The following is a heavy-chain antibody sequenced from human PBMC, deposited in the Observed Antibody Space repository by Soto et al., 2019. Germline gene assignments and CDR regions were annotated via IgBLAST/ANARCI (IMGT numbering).Heavy chain of an antibody. CDR3: VKVGLAGRCSSASCYASYFDD. J-gene: IGHJ5*02. D-gene: IGHD2-2*01. V-gene: IGHV3-30*18. CDR2: ISYDGTTK. Sequence: QVQLVESGGGVVQPGRSLRLSCAASGFTFGTYAMHWVRQAPGKGLEWVAVISYDGTTKYSADSMKGRFTISRDNSRNTLYLQMNSLRAEDTAVYYCVKVGLAGRCSSASCYASYFDDWGQGALVTVSS. CDR1: GFTFGTYA.